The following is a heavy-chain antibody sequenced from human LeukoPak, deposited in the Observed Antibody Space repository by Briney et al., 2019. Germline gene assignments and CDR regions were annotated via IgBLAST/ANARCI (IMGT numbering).Heavy chain of an antibody. J-gene: IGHJ3*02. CDR3: ARDPGYCSGGSCYGHDAFDI. D-gene: IGHD2-15*01. Sequence: SETLSLTCAVYGGSFSGYYWSWIRQPPGKGLEWIGEINHSGSTNYNPSLKSRVTISVDTSKNQFSLKLSSVTAADAAVYYCARDPGYCSGGSCYGHDAFDIWGQGTMVTVSS. CDR2: INHSGST. CDR1: GGSFSGYY. V-gene: IGHV4-34*01.